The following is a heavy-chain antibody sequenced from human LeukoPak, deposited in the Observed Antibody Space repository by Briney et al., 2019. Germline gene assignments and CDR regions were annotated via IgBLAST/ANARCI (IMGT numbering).Heavy chain of an antibody. V-gene: IGHV4-30-2*01. CDR2: IYNSRST. D-gene: IGHD3-22*01. J-gene: IGHJ2*01. CDR3: ARGSYAYYYDSSGYDL. Sequence: PSETLSLTCAVSGVSICSGSYVRRWTRQPPGKGLEWIGHIYNSRSTYYNPSLKSRTTITVDRSTNQFSLKLSSVTAADTAVYFCARGSYAYYYDSSGYDLWGRGTLVTVSS. CDR1: GVSICSGSYV.